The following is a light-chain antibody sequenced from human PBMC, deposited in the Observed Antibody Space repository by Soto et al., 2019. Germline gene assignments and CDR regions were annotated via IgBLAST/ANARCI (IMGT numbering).Light chain of an antibody. J-gene: IGLJ2*01. Sequence: QSVLTQPPSMSGAPGQRVTISCTGSSSNIGAGYDVHWYQQHPGTAPKLLIFDNNNRPSGVPDRFSGSKSDTSASLAITGLQAEDEADDYCQSFDTSLSGFVVFGGGTKVTVL. V-gene: IGLV1-40*01. CDR2: DNN. CDR1: SSNIGAGYD. CDR3: QSFDTSLSGFVV.